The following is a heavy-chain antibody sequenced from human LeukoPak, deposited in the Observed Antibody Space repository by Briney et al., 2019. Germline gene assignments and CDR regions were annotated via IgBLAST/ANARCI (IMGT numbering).Heavy chain of an antibody. Sequence: SVKVSCKASGGTFSSYAISWVRQAPGQGLEWMGRIIPILGIANYAQKFQGRVTITADKSTSTAYMELRSLRSDDTAVYYCARFARYDSSGYDYWGQGTLVTVSS. CDR3: ARFARYDSSGYDY. CDR1: GGTFSSYA. V-gene: IGHV1-69*04. D-gene: IGHD3-22*01. J-gene: IGHJ4*02. CDR2: IIPILGIA.